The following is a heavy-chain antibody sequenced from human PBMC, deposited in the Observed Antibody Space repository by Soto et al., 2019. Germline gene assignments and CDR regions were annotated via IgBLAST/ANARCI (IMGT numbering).Heavy chain of an antibody. CDR1: GGSISSSNW. CDR2: IYHSGST. Sequence: SQTLSLTSAVSGGSISSSNWWSWVRQPPGKGLEWIGEIYHSGSTNYNPSLKSRVTISVDKSKNQFSLKLSSVTAADTAVYYCARDIKYSSSWYDYWGQGTLVTVSS. V-gene: IGHV4-4*02. CDR3: ARDIKYSSSWYDY. J-gene: IGHJ4*02. D-gene: IGHD6-13*01.